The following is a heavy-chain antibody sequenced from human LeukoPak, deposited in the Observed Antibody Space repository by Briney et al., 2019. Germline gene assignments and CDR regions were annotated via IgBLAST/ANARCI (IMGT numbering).Heavy chain of an antibody. Sequence: KSGESLKISCKGSGYSFSNYWIAWVRQMPGKGLEWMGIIYPGDSDTRYSPSLQGQVTISVDKSITTAYLQWRSLKASDTAMYYCARNWDDCSSTTRHPDYWGQGTLVTVSS. D-gene: IGHD2-2*01. V-gene: IGHV5-51*01. J-gene: IGHJ4*02. CDR2: IYPGDSDT. CDR1: GYSFSNYW. CDR3: ARNWDDCSSTTRHPDY.